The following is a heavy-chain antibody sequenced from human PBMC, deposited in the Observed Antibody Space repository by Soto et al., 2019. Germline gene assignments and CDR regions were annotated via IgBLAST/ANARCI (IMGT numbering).Heavy chain of an antibody. D-gene: IGHD3-22*01. J-gene: IGHJ3*02. Sequence: SVKVSCKASGGTFSSYAISWVRQAPGQGLEWMGGIIPIFGTANYAQKFQGRVTITADESTSTAYMELSSLRSEDTAVYYCARALYYYDSSASRDAFDIWGQGTMVTVSS. CDR3: ARALYYYDSSASRDAFDI. CDR2: IIPIFGTA. CDR1: GGTFSSYA. V-gene: IGHV1-69*13.